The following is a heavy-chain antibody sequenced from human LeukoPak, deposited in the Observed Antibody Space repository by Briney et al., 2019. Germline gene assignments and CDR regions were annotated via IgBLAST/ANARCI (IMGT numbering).Heavy chain of an antibody. Sequence: PGGSLRLSCAASGFTFSTYNMHWVRQAPGKGLEWVAVIWYDGSNKYYVDSVKGRFTISRDNSKNTLYLQMNSLRTEDTAVCYCATNPSEGYWGQGTLVTVSS. CDR1: GFTFSTYN. D-gene: IGHD2-8*01. CDR3: ATNPSEGY. V-gene: IGHV3-33*01. J-gene: IGHJ4*02. CDR2: IWYDGSNK.